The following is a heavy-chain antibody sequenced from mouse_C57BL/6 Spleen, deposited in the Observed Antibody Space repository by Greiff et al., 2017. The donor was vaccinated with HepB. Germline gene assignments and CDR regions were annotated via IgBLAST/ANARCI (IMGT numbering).Heavy chain of an antibody. CDR3: ARGYYDYDGGFAY. D-gene: IGHD2-4*01. V-gene: IGHV2-2*01. CDR2: IWSGGST. CDR1: GFSLTSYG. J-gene: IGHJ3*01. Sequence: QVQLKESGPGLVQPSQSLSITCTVSGFSLTSYGVHWVRQSPGKGLEWLGVIWSGGSTDYNAAFISRLSISKDNSKSQVFFKMNSLQADDTAIYYCARGYYDYDGGFAYWGQGTLVTVSA.